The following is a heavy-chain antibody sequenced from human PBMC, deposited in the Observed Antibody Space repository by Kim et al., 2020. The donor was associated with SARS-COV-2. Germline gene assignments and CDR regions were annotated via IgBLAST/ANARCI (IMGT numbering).Heavy chain of an antibody. D-gene: IGHD6-19*01. Sequence: SGPTLVNPTETLTLTCTVSGFSLSNARMGVSWIRQPPGKALEWLAHIFSNDEKSYSTSLMSGLTISKDTSKSQVVLTMTNMDPVDTATYYCARFSGWSAWDCFDYWGQGTLVTVSS. V-gene: IGHV2-26*01. CDR3: ARFSGWSAWDCFDY. CDR1: GFSLSNARMG. J-gene: IGHJ4*02. CDR2: IFSNDEK.